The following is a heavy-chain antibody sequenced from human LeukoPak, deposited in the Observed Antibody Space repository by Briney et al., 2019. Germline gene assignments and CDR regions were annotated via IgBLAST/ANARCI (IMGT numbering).Heavy chain of an antibody. J-gene: IGHJ5*02. D-gene: IGHD3-10*01. CDR1: GGSITSSHYY. V-gene: IGHV4-39*02. CDR3: ARVEVTVLRVDP. Sequence: SETLSLTCTVSGGSITSSHYYWGWIRQPPGKGLEWIGNVYYTGSTYYSSSLRSRVTISLDTSRNRFSLRLTSVTAADTAVYYCARVEVTVLRVDPWGQGTLVTVPS. CDR2: VYYTGST.